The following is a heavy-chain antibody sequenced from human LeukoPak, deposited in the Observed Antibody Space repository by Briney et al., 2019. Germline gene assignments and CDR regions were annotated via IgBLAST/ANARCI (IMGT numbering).Heavy chain of an antibody. J-gene: IGHJ4*02. CDR2: ISSSSSYI. CDR3: AREGTTWIQLCPDY. Sequence: KPGGSLRLSCAASGFTFSSYSMNWVRQAPGKGLEWVSSISSSSSYIYYADSVKGRFPISRDNAKHSLYLQMNSLRAEDTAVYYCAREGTTWIQLCPDYWGQGTLVTVSS. CDR1: GFTFSSYS. V-gene: IGHV3-21*01. D-gene: IGHD5-18*01.